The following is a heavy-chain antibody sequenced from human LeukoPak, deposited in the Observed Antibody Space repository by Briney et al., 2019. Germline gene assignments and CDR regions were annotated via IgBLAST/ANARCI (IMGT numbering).Heavy chain of an antibody. CDR3: ARDVVTVTKGFDI. J-gene: IGHJ3*02. CDR2: ISYIGST. V-gene: IGHV4-59*11. CDR1: TDSFSSHY. D-gene: IGHD4-17*01. Sequence: PSETLSLTCAVSTDSFSSHYWTWIRQPPGKGLEWIGYISYIGSTNYNPSLKSRVTISIDTYKNQFSLKLSSVTAADTAVYYCARDVVTVTKGFDIWGQGTMVSVSS.